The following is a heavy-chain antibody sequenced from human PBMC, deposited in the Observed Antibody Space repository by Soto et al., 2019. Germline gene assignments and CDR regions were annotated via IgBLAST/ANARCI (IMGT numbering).Heavy chain of an antibody. V-gene: IGHV3-21*01. CDR3: ARSWRGGDDVIYY. CDR1: GFTFSRYS. J-gene: IGHJ4*02. D-gene: IGHD2-21*02. Sequence: GGSLRLSCAASGFTFSRYSMNWVRQAPGKGLEWVSSISSSGTYTYYADSLKGRFTISRDNANNSLYLQMNSLRAEDTAVYYCARSWRGGDDVIYYWGLRTLVTVSS. CDR2: ISSSGTYT.